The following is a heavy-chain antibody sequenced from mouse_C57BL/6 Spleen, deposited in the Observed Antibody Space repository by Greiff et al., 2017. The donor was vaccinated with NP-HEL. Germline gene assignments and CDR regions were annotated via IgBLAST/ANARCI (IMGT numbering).Heavy chain of an antibody. V-gene: IGHV1-69*01. CDR1: GYTFTSYW. CDR3: ARIDYYGSSSFDY. D-gene: IGHD1-1*01. CDR2: IDPSDSYT. J-gene: IGHJ2*01. Sequence: QVQLQQPGAELVMPGASVKLSCKASGYTFTSYWMHWVKQRPGQGLEWIGEIDPSDSYTNYNQKFKGKSTLTVDKSSSTAYMQLSSLTSEDSAVYYCARIDYYGSSSFDYWGQGTTLTASS.